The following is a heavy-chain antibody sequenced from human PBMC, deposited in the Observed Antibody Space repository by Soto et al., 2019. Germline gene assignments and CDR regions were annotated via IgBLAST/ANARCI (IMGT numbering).Heavy chain of an antibody. D-gene: IGHD6-6*01. J-gene: IGHJ6*02. Sequence: PSETLSLTCTVSGGSISSSSYYWGWIRQPPGKGLEWIGSIYYSGSTYYNPSLKSRVTISVDTSKNQFSLKLRSEDTAVYYCARDKRLRSIAAQTDYYYYYGMDVWGQGTTVTVSS. CDR2: IYYSGST. CDR1: GGSISSSSYY. V-gene: IGHV4-39*07. CDR3: ARDKRLRSIAAQTDYYYYYGMDV.